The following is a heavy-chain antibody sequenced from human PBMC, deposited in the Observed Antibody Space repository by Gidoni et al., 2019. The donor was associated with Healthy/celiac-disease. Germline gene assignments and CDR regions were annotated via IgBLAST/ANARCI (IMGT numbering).Heavy chain of an antibody. CDR3: ARDLEYYGSGSHFDL. Sequence: EVQLVESGGDLIHPGGSLRLLCSASGFPVLTNYMSWVRQAPGKGLEWVSVIYSGGSTYYADSVKGRFTISRDNSRNTLYLQMNTLRAEDTAVYYCARDLEYYGSGSHFDLWGRGTLVTVSS. CDR1: GFPVLTNY. J-gene: IGHJ2*01. CDR2: IYSGGST. D-gene: IGHD3-10*01. V-gene: IGHV3-53*01.